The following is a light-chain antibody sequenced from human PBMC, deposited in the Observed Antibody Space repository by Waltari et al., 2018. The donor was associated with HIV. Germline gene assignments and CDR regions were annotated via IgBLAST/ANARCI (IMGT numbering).Light chain of an antibody. CDR3: QVWDSSSDHYV. CDR1: HLGSKS. Sequence: SYVLTPPPSVSVAPGKPARLTCGTNHLGSKSVPWDHQKPGQSPVMFIYDDSDRPSWIPERVSGANSGNTATLTISRVEAGDEADYYCQVWDSSSDHYVFGTGTKVTVL. J-gene: IGLJ1*01. CDR2: DDS. V-gene: IGLV3-21*04.